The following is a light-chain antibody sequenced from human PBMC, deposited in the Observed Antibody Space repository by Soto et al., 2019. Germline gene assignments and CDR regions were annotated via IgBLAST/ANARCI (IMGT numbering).Light chain of an antibody. J-gene: IGKJ1*01. CDR2: AAS. V-gene: IGKV3-20*01. CDR3: QDYGPAPWT. Sequence: IVLTQSAGTLSLSPGERVTLSCRASQTVRGNYLAWFQQRPGQAPRLLIYAASTRAAGVPDRFSGSGSGTDFSLTINRLEPEDFAVYYCQDYGPAPWTFGQGTKVEI. CDR1: QTVRGNY.